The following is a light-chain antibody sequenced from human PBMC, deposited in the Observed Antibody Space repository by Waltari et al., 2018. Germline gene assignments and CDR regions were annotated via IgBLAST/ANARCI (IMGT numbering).Light chain of an antibody. CDR1: QSVTGY. CDR3: QQSDTNPIA. J-gene: IGKJ5*01. Sequence: DIQMTQSPSSLSASVGDRVTISCRASQSVTGYLNWYQQKPGKAPKSLIYEASRLHSGVPSRFSGSQSGTDFTLTISFLQPEDFATYYCQQSDTNPIAFGQGTRLEIK. CDR2: EAS. V-gene: IGKV1-39*01.